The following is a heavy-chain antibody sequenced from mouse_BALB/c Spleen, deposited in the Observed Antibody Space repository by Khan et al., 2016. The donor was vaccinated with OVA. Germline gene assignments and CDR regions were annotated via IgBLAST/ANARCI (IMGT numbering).Heavy chain of an antibody. D-gene: IGHD2-10*02. V-gene: IGHV5-6*01. Sequence: EVQLVESGGDLVKPGGSLKLSCAASGFLFCTYGMSWVRQPPDQSLAWVAPITSAGSYTYYPDHVKARFTISRDTAKNTLYLQMSSRKTEDTAMDYCAGLAYDDNCGGFAVWGQGTPVTVSA. CDR2: ITSAGSYT. J-gene: IGHJ3*01. CDR1: GFLFCTYG. CDR3: AGLAYDDNCGGFAV.